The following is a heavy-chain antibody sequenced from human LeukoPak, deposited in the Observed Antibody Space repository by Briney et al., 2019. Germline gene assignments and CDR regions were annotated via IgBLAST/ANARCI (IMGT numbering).Heavy chain of an antibody. CDR2: IIPIFGTA. Sequence: ASVTVSCKASVGTFSSYAISWVRQAPGQGLEWMGRIIPIFGTANYAQKYQGRVTITTDESTSTAYMELGSLRSEVTAVYYCARAIQSNPTSRDSSTRRVWFDPWGQGTLSPSPQ. D-gene: IGHD2-2*01. CDR1: VGTFSSYA. J-gene: IGHJ5*02. CDR3: ARAIQSNPTSRDSSTRRVWFDP. V-gene: IGHV1-69*05.